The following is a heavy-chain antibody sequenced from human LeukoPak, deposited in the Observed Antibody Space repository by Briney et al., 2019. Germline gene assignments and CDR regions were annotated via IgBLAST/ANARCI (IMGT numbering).Heavy chain of an antibody. CDR2: ISAYNGDT. Sequence: ASVKVSCKASGYTFTDFGVSWVRQAPGQGLEWVAWISAYNGDTKSAQRFQGRVTLTTDISTSTAYMELRSLRSDDTAVYYCAREGYYDSSGYYGYWGQGTLVTVSS. CDR3: AREGYYDSSGYYGY. CDR1: GYTFTDFG. J-gene: IGHJ4*02. V-gene: IGHV1-18*01. D-gene: IGHD3-22*01.